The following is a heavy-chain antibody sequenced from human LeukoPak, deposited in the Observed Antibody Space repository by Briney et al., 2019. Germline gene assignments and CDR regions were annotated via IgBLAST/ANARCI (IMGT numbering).Heavy chain of an antibody. CDR2: MNPNSGNT. D-gene: IGHD6-6*01. CDR3: ARGRRLRVAARPPSDYYYYYYMDV. V-gene: IGHV1-8*01. Sequence: EASVKVSCKASGYTFTSYDINWVLQATGQGLEWMGWMNPNSGNTGYAQKFQGRVTMTRNTSISTAYMELSSLRSEDTAVYYCARGRRLRVAARPPSDYYYYYYMDVWGKGTTVTVSS. J-gene: IGHJ6*03. CDR1: GYTFTSYD.